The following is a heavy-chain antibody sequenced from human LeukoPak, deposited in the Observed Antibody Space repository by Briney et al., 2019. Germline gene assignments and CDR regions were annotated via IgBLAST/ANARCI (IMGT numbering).Heavy chain of an antibody. D-gene: IGHD1-26*01. CDR2: IYDSENT. V-gene: IGHV4-31*03. Sequence: SQTLSLTCTVSGGSISSGGYYWSWIRQHPGTGLEWIGYIYDSENTHYISSLKSRVTISVDTSKNQFSLKLSSVTAADTAVYYCARGATVEYFDHWGQGTLVTVSS. CDR1: GGSISSGGYY. J-gene: IGHJ4*02. CDR3: ARGATVEYFDH.